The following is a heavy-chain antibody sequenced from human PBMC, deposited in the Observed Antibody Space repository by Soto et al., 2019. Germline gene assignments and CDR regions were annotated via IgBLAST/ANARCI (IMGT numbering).Heavy chain of an antibody. D-gene: IGHD5-18*01. J-gene: IGHJ4*02. Sequence: QVQLVQSGAEVKKPGSSVKVSCQASGGPFSSYAISWVRQAPGQGLEWMGGIIPIFGTANYAQKFLGRVTITADESTSTAYMELSSLRSEDTAVYYCATRGSYGYEPLKDWGQGTLVTVSS. CDR3: ATRGSYGYEPLKD. V-gene: IGHV1-69*01. CDR1: GGPFSSYA. CDR2: IIPIFGTA.